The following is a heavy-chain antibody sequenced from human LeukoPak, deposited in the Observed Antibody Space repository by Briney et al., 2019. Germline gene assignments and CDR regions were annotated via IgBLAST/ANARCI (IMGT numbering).Heavy chain of an antibody. D-gene: IGHD4-11*01. CDR3: ARNPLFVVVPTTVRVPRRYGMDV. Sequence: SQTLSLTCAISGDRVSSNNAAWNWSRQSPSRGLEWLGRTFYRSKWYNDYAVTMKGRITINADTSKNQLSLHLNSVTPEDSAVYFCARNPLFVVVPTTVRVPRRYGMDVWGQGTTVTVTS. CDR1: GDRVSSNNAA. CDR2: TFYRSKWYN. V-gene: IGHV6-1*01. J-gene: IGHJ6*02.